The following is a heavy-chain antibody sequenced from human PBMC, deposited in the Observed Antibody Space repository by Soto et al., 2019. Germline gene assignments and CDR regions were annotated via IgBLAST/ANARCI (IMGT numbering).Heavy chain of an antibody. D-gene: IGHD2-2*01. CDR1: GGSISSSSYY. V-gene: IGHV4-39*01. CDR3: ARHYAVVVPAATNWFDP. J-gene: IGHJ5*02. Sequence: QLQLQESGPGLVKPSETLSPTCTVSGGSISSSSYYWGWIRQPPGKGLEWIGSIYYSGSTYYDPSRKDGVTISVDAYKNQFSLKLSSVTAADTAVYYCARHYAVVVPAATNWFDPWGQGSLVTVSS. CDR2: IYYSGST.